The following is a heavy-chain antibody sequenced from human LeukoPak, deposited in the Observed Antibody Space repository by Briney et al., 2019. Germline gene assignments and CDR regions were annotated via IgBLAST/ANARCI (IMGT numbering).Heavy chain of an antibody. J-gene: IGHJ3*02. CDR3: ARHSTPYAAFDI. V-gene: IGHV4-4*09. CDR1: GGSISSYY. CDR2: IYTSGST. Sequence: SETLSLTCTVSGGSISSYYWSWIRQPPGKGLEWIGYIYTSGSTNYNPSLKSRVTISVDTSKNQFSLKLSSVTAADTAVYYCARHSTPYAAFDIWGQGIMVTVSS.